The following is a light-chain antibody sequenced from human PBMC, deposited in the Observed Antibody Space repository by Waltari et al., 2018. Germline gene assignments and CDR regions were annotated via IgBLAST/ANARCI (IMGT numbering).Light chain of an antibody. Sequence: DIQMTQSPSTLSASVGDRVTITCRASQYINNWLAWYQQKPGKAPKLLIYQASNLDSGVPSRFSGSGSGTELTLIISSLQPDDLATYYCQQYNGDWTFGRGTKVEIK. CDR3: QQYNGDWT. CDR1: QYINNW. V-gene: IGKV1-5*03. J-gene: IGKJ1*01. CDR2: QAS.